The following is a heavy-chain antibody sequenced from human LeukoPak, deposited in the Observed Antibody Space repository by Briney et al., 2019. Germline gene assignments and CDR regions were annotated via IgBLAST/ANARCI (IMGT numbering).Heavy chain of an antibody. Sequence: ASVKVSCKASGYTFTSYAMHWVRQAPGQRLEWMGWINAGNGNTKYSQKFQGRVTITRDTSASTAYMELSSLRSEDTAVYYCARDPTYSSADRLFDYWGQGTLVTVSS. CDR3: ARDPTYSSADRLFDY. D-gene: IGHD6-25*01. CDR2: INAGNGNT. CDR1: GYTFTSYA. J-gene: IGHJ4*02. V-gene: IGHV1-3*01.